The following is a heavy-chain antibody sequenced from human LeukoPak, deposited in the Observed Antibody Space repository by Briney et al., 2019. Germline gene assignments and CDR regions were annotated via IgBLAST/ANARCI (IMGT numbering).Heavy chain of an antibody. CDR3: ATKVPSTSHFSS. CDR2: VSGSGSEI. CDR1: GFTFNNFE. V-gene: IGHV3-48*03. J-gene: IGHJ4*02. D-gene: IGHD2/OR15-2a*01. Sequence: GGSLRLSCAASGFTFNNFEMNWVRQAPGKGLGWIAYVSGSGSEIHYGDSVKGRFTISRDNAKSSVYLQMDSLRAEDMALYYCATKVPSTSHFSSWGQGTLVTVSS.